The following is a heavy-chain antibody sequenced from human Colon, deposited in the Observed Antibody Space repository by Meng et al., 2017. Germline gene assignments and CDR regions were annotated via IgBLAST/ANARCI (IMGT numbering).Heavy chain of an antibody. CDR1: GASIRGGGYY. J-gene: IGHJ4*02. CDR2: IYYSENT. Sequence: QVPWQESGPGLVKPSGPRSLTCVVSGASIRGGGYYWSWIRQVPGKGLDLIGYIYYSENTYYKPSLQSRAIISVDTSKNEFSLRLSSVSAADTAVYYCARRYGSGTYPFDFWGQGILVTVSS. V-gene: IGHV4-31*11. CDR3: ARRYGSGTYPFDF. D-gene: IGHD3-10*01.